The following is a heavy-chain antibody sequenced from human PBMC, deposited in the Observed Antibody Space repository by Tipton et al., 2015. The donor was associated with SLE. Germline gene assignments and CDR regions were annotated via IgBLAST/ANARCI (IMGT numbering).Heavy chain of an antibody. Sequence: TLSLTCTVPGGSISSHYWSWIRQPPGKGLEWIGYIYTSGSTNYNPSLKSRVTISVDTSKNQFSLKLSSVTAADTAVYYCARGSGYDLWGQGTLVTVSS. V-gene: IGHV4-4*09. J-gene: IGHJ4*02. CDR2: IYTSGST. CDR1: GGSISSHY. CDR3: ARGSGYDL. D-gene: IGHD5-12*01.